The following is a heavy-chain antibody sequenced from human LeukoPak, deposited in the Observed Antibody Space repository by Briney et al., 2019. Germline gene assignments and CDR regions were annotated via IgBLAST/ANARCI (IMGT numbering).Heavy chain of an antibody. V-gene: IGHV4-4*02. J-gene: IGHJ3*02. D-gene: IGHD3-22*01. CDR3: ARDNEVVFDAFDI. CDR2: IYHSGST. CDR1: GGSINSSNW. Sequence: SETLSLTCAVSGGSINSSNWWNWVRQPPGKGLEWIGEIYHSGSTNYNPSLKSRVIISVDKSKNQFSLKLNSVTAADTAVYYCARDNEVVFDAFDIWGQGTMVIVSS.